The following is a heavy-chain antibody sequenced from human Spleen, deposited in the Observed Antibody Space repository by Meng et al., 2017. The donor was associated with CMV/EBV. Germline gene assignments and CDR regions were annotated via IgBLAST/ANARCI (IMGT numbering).Heavy chain of an antibody. V-gene: IGHV1-18*01. D-gene: IGHD2-2*01. J-gene: IGHJ6*02. CDR1: GYTFTSYG. CDR2: ISAYNGNT. CDR3: ARDRRYCSSTSCRGGMDV. Sequence: ASVKVSCKASGYTFTSYGISWVRQAPGQGLEWMGWISAYNGNTNYAQKLQGRVTMTTDTSTSTAYMELRSLRSDDTAVYYCARDRRYCSSTSCRGGMDVWGQGTTVTVSS.